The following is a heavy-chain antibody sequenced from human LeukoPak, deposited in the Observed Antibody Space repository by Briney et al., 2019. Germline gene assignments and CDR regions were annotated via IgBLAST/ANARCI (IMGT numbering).Heavy chain of an antibody. CDR1: GYTLTELS. D-gene: IGHD2-2*01. V-gene: IGHV1-24*01. J-gene: IGHJ4*02. CDR3: ARDLRYCSSTSCGD. CDR2: FDPEDGET. Sequence: ASVKVSCKVSGYTLTELSMHWVRQAPGKGLEWMGGFDPEDGETIYAQKFQGRVTMTRDTSISTAYMELSRLRSDDTAVYYCARDLRYCSSTSCGDWGQGTLVTVSS.